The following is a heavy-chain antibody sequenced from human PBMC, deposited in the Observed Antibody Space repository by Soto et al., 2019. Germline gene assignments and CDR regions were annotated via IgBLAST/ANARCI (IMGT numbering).Heavy chain of an antibody. Sequence: EVQLVESGGGLVEPGGSLRLSCAASGFGFRTYTIHWVRQAPGKGLEWVSSISGTSDYIYYSDSMRGRFTLARDNAKNSVYQQMNFLRAEDTAIYECARAHAAGRVWLPVDSWGQGTPVTVSS. CDR3: ARAHAAGRVWLPVDS. D-gene: IGHD5-18*01. V-gene: IGHV3-21*01. J-gene: IGHJ5*01. CDR2: ISGTSDYI. CDR1: GFGFRTYT.